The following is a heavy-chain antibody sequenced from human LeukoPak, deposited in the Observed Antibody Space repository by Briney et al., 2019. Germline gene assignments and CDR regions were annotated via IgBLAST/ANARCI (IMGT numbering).Heavy chain of an antibody. J-gene: IGHJ4*02. CDR2: IGTAGDT. Sequence: GGSLRLSCAASGFTFSSYDMHWVRQATGKGLEWVSAIGTAGDTYYPGSVKGRFTISRENAKNSLYLQMNSLGAGDTAVYYCARAGRDYYDSSGLDYWGQGTLVTVSS. V-gene: IGHV3-13*01. CDR1: GFTFSSYD. CDR3: ARAGRDYYDSSGLDY. D-gene: IGHD3-22*01.